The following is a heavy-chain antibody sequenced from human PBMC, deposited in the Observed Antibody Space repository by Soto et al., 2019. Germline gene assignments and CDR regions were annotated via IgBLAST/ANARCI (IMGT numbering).Heavy chain of an antibody. CDR3: ARQIYDSDTGPNFQYYFDS. V-gene: IGHV5-10-1*01. CDR1: GYSFAGYW. Sequence: GESLKISCKGSGYSFAGYWITWVRQKPGRGLEWMGRIDPSDSQTYYSPSFRGHVTISVTKSITTVFLQWSSLRASDTAMYYCARQIYDSDTGPNFQYYFDSWGQGTPVTAPQ. CDR2: IDPSDSQT. J-gene: IGHJ4*02. D-gene: IGHD3-22*01.